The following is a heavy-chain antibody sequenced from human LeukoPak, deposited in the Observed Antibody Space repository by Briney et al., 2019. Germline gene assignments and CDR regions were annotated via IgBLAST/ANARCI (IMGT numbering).Heavy chain of an antibody. CDR2: IYHSGST. D-gene: IGHD3-3*01. V-gene: IGHV4-38-2*01. J-gene: IGHJ4*02. CDR3: ARIYDFWSGYTGRHFDY. Sequence: PSETLSLTCAVSGYSISSGYYWGWIRQPPGKGLEWIGSIYHSGSTYYNPSLKSRVTISVDTSKNQFSLKPSSVTAADTAVYYCARIYDFWSGYTGRHFDYWGQGTLVTVSS. CDR1: GYSISSGYY.